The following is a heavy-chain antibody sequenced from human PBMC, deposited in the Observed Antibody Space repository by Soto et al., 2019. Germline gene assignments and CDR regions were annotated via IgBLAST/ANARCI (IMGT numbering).Heavy chain of an antibody. V-gene: IGHV3-66*01. CDR2: ISSGGST. CDR3: ARDTFGGAYDFLQ. D-gene: IGHD3-3*01. CDR1: GFTVSSFY. Sequence: ESGGGLVQPGGSLRLSCAASGFTVSSFYMTWVRQAPGKGLQWVAVISSGGSTYYADSVKGRFTISRDNSKNTLYLEMNSLRAEDTAVYYCARDTFGGAYDFLQGGPGTLVTVSS. J-gene: IGHJ4*02.